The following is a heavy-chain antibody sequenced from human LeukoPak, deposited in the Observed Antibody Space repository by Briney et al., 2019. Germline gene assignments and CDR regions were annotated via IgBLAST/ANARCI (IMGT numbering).Heavy chain of an antibody. J-gene: IGHJ4*02. V-gene: IGHV3-30-3*01. CDR1: GFTFSSYA. D-gene: IGHD5-18*01. CDR2: ISYDRSNK. CDR3: ARDGGAWIQLWLSFDY. Sequence: PGRSLRLSCAASGFTFSSYAMHWVRQAPGKGLEWVAVISYDRSNKYYADSVKGRFTISRDNSENTLYLQMNSLKIEDTAVYYCARDGGAWIQLWLSFDYWGQGTLVTVSS.